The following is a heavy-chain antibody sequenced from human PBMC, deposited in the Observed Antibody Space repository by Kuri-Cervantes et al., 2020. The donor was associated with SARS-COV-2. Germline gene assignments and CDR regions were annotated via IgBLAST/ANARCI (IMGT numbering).Heavy chain of an antibody. CDR1: GGSISSGSYY. CDR3: ARELGLTTVNWFDP. CDR2: IYTSGST. V-gene: IGHV4-61*02. D-gene: IGHD4-17*01. Sequence: LRLSCTVSGGSISSGSYYWSWIRQPAGKGLEWIGRIYTSGSTNYNPSLKSRVTISVDTSKNQFSLKLSSVTAADTAVYYCARELGLTTVNWFDPRGQGTLVTVSS. J-gene: IGHJ5*02.